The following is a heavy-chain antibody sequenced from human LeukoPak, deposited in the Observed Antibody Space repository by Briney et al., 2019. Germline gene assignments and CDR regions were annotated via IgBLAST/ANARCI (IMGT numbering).Heavy chain of an antibody. CDR3: ARSENPRPTFGFDI. CDR2: IFYSGST. Sequence: PSETLSLTCTVSGDSISSSSYYWGWVRQPPGKGLEWIGTIFYSGSTYYNPSLKSRVIMSVDTSKNQFSLKLSSVTAADTAVYYCARSENPRPTFGFDIWGQGTMVTVSS. D-gene: IGHD1-14*01. V-gene: IGHV4-39*01. J-gene: IGHJ3*02. CDR1: GDSISSSSYY.